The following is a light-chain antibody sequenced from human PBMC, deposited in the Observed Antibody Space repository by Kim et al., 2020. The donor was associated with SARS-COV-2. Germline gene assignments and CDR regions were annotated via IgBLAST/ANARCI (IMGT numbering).Light chain of an antibody. CDR3: QAWDSSTLV. V-gene: IGLV3-1*01. J-gene: IGLJ2*01. CDR1: KLGDKY. CDR2: QDS. Sequence: VSPGQTARITCSGDKLGDKYACWYQQKPGQSPVLVIYQDSKRPSGIPERFSGSNSGNTATLTISGTQAMDEADYYCQAWDSSTLVFGGGTQLTVL.